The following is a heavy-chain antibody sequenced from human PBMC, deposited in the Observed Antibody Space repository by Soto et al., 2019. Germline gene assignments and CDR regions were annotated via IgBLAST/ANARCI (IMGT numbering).Heavy chain of an antibody. CDR3: ARSGINAPTRNSRPGWFDP. CDR2: IYPGDSDT. V-gene: IGHV5-51*01. CDR1: GYSFTSYW. J-gene: IGHJ5*02. Sequence: PGESLKISCKGSGYSFTSYWIGWVRQMPGKGLVWMGIIYPGDSDTRYSPSFQGQVTISADKSISTAYLQWSSLKASDTAMYYCARSGINAPTRNSRPGWFDPWGQGTLVTVSS. D-gene: IGHD2-2*01.